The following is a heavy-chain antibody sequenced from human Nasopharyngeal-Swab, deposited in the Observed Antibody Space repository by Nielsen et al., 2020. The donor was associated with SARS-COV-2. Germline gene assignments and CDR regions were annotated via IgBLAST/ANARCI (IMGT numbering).Heavy chain of an antibody. CDR1: GFTFSSYG. Sequence: GESLKISCAASGFTFSSYGMHWVRQAPGKGLEWVAVISYDGSNKYYADSVKGRFTISRDNSKNTLHLQMNSLRAEDTAVYYCATGWNFDYWGQGTLVTVSS. V-gene: IGHV3-30*03. D-gene: IGHD6-19*01. CDR2: ISYDGSNK. CDR3: ATGWNFDY. J-gene: IGHJ4*02.